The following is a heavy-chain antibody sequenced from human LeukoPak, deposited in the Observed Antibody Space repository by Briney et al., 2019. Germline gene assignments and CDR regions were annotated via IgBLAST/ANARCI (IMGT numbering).Heavy chain of an antibody. Sequence: SETLSLTCTVSGGSISSGSYYWSWIRQPAGKGLEWIGRIYYSGSTNYNPSLKSRVTISVDTSKNQFSLKLSSVTAADTAVYYCARRSYYYDSSGSTHAFDIWGQGTMVTVSS. V-gene: IGHV4-61*10. CDR2: IYYSGST. J-gene: IGHJ3*02. CDR3: ARRSYYYDSSGSTHAFDI. D-gene: IGHD3-22*01. CDR1: GGSISSGSYY.